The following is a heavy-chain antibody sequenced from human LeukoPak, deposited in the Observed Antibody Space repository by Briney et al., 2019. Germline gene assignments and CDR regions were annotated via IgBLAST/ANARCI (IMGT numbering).Heavy chain of an antibody. Sequence: ASVKVSCKSSGYTFTNYAVSWLRQATGQGLEWMGWISAYNYNTNYAQKFQGRLTMTTDPSTNTGYMELRSLRSDDTAVYYCARDDGLGYCSSMTCYVFDYWGQGTLVTVSS. CDR2: ISAYNYNT. CDR3: ARDDGLGYCSSMTCYVFDY. CDR1: GYTFTNYA. V-gene: IGHV1-18*01. J-gene: IGHJ4*02. D-gene: IGHD2-2*01.